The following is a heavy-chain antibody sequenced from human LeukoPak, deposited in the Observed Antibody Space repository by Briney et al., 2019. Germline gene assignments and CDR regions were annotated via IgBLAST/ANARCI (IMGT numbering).Heavy chain of an antibody. D-gene: IGHD2-2*01. Sequence: SETLSLTCAVYGGSFSGYYWSWIRQPPGKGPEWIGEINHSGSTNYNPSLKSRVTISVDTSKNQFSLKLSSVTAADTAVYYCARGLEDIVVVPAAISLLFDYWSQGTLVTVSS. V-gene: IGHV4-34*01. CDR2: INHSGST. CDR1: GGSFSGYY. CDR3: ARGLEDIVVVPAAISLLFDY. J-gene: IGHJ4*02.